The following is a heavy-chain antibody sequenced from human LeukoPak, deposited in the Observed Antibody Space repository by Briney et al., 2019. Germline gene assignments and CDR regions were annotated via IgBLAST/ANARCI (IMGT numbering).Heavy chain of an antibody. V-gene: IGHV4-34*01. Sequence: ASETLSLTCAVYGGSFSGYYWSWIRQPPGKRLEWIGEINHSGSTNYNPSLKSRVTISVDTSKNQFSLKLSSVTAADTAVYYCARRRRYSSGPGYFQHWGQGTLVTVSS. CDR3: ARRRRYSSGPGYFQH. J-gene: IGHJ1*01. CDR2: INHSGST. CDR1: GGSFSGYY. D-gene: IGHD6-19*01.